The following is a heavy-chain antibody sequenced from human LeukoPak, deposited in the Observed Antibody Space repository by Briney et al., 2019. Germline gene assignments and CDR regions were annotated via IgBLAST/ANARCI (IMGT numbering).Heavy chain of an antibody. Sequence: GRSLRLSCAASGFTFSSYAMHWVRQAPGKGLEWVAVISYDGSNKYYADSVKGRFTISRDNSKNTLYLQMNSLRAEDTAVYYCARDPLSYYPNYYFDYWGQGTLVTVSS. V-gene: IGHV3-30*04. CDR3: ARDPLSYYPNYYFDY. J-gene: IGHJ4*02. CDR1: GFTFSSYA. D-gene: IGHD1-26*01. CDR2: ISYDGSNK.